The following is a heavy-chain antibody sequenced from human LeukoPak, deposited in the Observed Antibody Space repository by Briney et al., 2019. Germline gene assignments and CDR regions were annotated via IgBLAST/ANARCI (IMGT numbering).Heavy chain of an antibody. Sequence: SVKVSCKASGGTFSSYAISWVRQAPGQGLEWMGGIIPIFGTANYAQKFQGRVTITTDESTSTAYMELSSLRSEDTAVYYCSSTSRDAFDIWCQGTMVTASS. CDR2: IIPIFGTA. V-gene: IGHV1-69*05. J-gene: IGHJ3*02. D-gene: IGHD2-2*01. CDR1: GGTFSSYA. CDR3: SSTSRDAFDI.